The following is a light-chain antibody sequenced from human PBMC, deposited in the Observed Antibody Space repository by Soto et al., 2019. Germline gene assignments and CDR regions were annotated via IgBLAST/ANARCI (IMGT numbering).Light chain of an antibody. CDR3: QQSYSTPPT. J-gene: IGKJ1*01. Sequence: DIQMTQSPSSLSASVGDRVTITCRASQSISSYLNWYQQKPGKAPKLLIYAASSLQSGVPSRFSFSGSGKDLTLTISSLQPEDFATYYCQQSYSTPPTFGQGTKVDIK. CDR1: QSISSY. V-gene: IGKV1-39*01. CDR2: AAS.